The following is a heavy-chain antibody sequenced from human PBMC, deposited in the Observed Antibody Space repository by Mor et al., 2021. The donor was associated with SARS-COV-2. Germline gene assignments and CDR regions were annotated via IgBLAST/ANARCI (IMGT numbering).Heavy chain of an antibody. CDR2: T. J-gene: IGHJ4*02. Sequence: TAYAASVKGRFTISRDDSKNTAYLXMNSLKTEDTAVYYCTRDLGWGQGTLVTVSS. D-gene: IGHD3-16*01. CDR3: TRDLG. V-gene: IGHV3-73*01.